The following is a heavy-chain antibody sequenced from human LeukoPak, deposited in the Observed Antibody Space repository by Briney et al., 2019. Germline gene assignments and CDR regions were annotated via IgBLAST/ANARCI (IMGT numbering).Heavy chain of an antibody. V-gene: IGHV4-59*01. D-gene: IGHD6-13*01. CDR1: GGSISSYY. Sequence: SETLSLTCTVSGGSISSYYWSWIRQPPGKGLEWIGYIYYSGSTNYNPSLKSRVTISVDTSKNQFSLKLSSVTAADTAVYYCARVAAAAFDYWGQGTLVTVSS. CDR2: IYYSGST. J-gene: IGHJ4*02. CDR3: ARVAAAAFDY.